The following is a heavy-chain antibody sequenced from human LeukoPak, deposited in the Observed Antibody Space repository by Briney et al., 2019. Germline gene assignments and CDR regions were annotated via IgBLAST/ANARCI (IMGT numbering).Heavy chain of an antibody. CDR3: ARHDTVRGVIFLFDY. J-gene: IGHJ4*02. CDR2: IYPGDSDT. Sequence: KDGESLKISCKGSGYSFTSYWIGWVRQMPGKGLEWMRIIYPGDSDTRYSPSFQGQVTISADKSISTAYLQWSSLKASDTAMYYCARHDTVRGVIFLFDYWGQGTLVTVSS. V-gene: IGHV5-51*01. CDR1: GYSFTSYW. D-gene: IGHD3-10*01.